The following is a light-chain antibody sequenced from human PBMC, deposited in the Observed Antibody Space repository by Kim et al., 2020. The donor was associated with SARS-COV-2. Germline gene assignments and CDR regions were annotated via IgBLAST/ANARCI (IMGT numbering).Light chain of an antibody. Sequence: SIAISCTGSSSDIGAGYNYVSWFQQHPGKVPKLMIYDVNARTSGASDRVSGSKSGNTASLTISWLQAEDEADYYCCSYTTSSTYVFGTGTKVTVL. V-gene: IGLV2-14*03. CDR1: SSDIGAGYNY. CDR2: DVN. CDR3: CSYTTSSTYV. J-gene: IGLJ1*01.